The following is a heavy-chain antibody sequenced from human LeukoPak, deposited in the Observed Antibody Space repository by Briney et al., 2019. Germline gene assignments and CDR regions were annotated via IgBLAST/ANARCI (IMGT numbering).Heavy chain of an antibody. CDR1: GFTFSSYG. CDR3: AKCHDYVWGSYRYPFDY. D-gene: IGHD3-16*02. V-gene: IGHV3-23*01. Sequence: PGGSLRLSCAASGFTFSSYGMSWVRQAPGKGLEWVSAISGSGGSTYYADSVKGRFTISRDNSKNTLYLQMNSLRAEDTAVYYCAKCHDYVWGSYRYPFDYWGQGTLVTVPS. J-gene: IGHJ4*02. CDR2: ISGSGGST.